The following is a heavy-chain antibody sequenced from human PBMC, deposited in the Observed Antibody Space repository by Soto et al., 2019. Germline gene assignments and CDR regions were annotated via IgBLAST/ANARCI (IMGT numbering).Heavy chain of an antibody. CDR2: ISTSGGST. D-gene: IGHD4-17*01. J-gene: IGHJ3*02. Sequence: EVQLLESGGGLVQPGGSLRLSCIASGFTFTSYAMNWVRQAPGKGPEWVSGISTSGGSTYYAASVKGRFTISRDNSKNTLYLQMSSLRADDTALYYCAKDPNGNYVGAFDIRGQGTMVTVSS. CDR1: GFTFTSYA. V-gene: IGHV3-23*01. CDR3: AKDPNGNYVGAFDI.